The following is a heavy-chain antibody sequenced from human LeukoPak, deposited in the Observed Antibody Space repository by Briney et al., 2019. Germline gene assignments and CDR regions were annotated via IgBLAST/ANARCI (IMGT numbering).Heavy chain of an antibody. CDR2: IDWDDDK. Sequence: SGPTLVNPTQTLTLTCTFSGFSLSTSGMCMSWIRQPPGKALEWLARIDWDDDKYYNTSLKTRLTISKDTSKNQVVLTMTNMDPVDTATYYCARIQGTRYYFDYWGQGTLVTVSS. CDR1: GFSLSTSGMC. CDR3: ARIQGTRYYFDY. D-gene: IGHD1-14*01. J-gene: IGHJ4*02. V-gene: IGHV2-70*11.